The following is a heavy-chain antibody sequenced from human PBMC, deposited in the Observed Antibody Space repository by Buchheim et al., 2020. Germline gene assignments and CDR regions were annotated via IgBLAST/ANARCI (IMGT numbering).Heavy chain of an antibody. D-gene: IGHD6-19*01. CDR2: IKQDGSEK. Sequence: EVQLVESGGGLVQPGGSLRLSCAASGFTFSSYWMSWVRQAPGKGLEWVANIKQDGSEKYYVDSVKGRFTISRDNAKNSLYLQMNSLRAENTAVYYCARDPRSSGWQTVGPLDYWGQGTL. CDR1: GFTFSSYW. J-gene: IGHJ4*02. V-gene: IGHV3-7*01. CDR3: ARDPRSSGWQTVGPLDY.